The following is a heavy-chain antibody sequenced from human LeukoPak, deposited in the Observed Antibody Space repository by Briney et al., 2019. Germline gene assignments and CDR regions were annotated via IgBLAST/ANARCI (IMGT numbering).Heavy chain of an antibody. D-gene: IGHD2-15*01. V-gene: IGHV3-21*01. J-gene: IGHJ4*02. CDR2: ISSSSSYI. CDR3: AREENCSGGSCYFYHFDY. Sequence: GGSLRLSCAASGFTFSSYSMNWVRQAPGKGLEWVSSISSSSSYIYYADPVKGRFTISRDNAKNSLYLQMNSLRAEDTAVYYCAREENCSGGSCYFYHFDYWGQGTLVTVSS. CDR1: GFTFSSYS.